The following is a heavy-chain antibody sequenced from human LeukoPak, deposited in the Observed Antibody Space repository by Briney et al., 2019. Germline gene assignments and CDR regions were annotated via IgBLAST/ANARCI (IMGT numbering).Heavy chain of an antibody. CDR3: ARDGRGSYGDGFDY. D-gene: IGHD1-26*01. CDR2: INPNSGGT. J-gene: IGHJ4*02. Sequence: ASVKVSCKASGYTFTGYYKHWVRQAPGQGLEWMGWINPNSGGTNYAQKFQGRVTMTRDTSISTAYMELSRLRSDDTAVYYCARDGRGSYGDGFDYWGQGTLVTVSS. CDR1: GYTFTGYY. V-gene: IGHV1-2*02.